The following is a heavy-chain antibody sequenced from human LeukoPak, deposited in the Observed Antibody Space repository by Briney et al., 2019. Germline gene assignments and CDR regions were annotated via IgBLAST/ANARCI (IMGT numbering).Heavy chain of an antibody. D-gene: IGHD6-19*01. CDR3: AREDWAVAGVFDY. Sequence: ASVKVSCKASGYTFTGYYMHWVRQAPGQGLEWMGWINPNSGGTNYAQKFQGWVTMTRDTSISTAYMELSRLRSDDTAVYYCAREDWAVAGVFDYWDQGTLVTVSP. CDR2: INPNSGGT. CDR1: GYTFTGYY. V-gene: IGHV1-2*04. J-gene: IGHJ4*02.